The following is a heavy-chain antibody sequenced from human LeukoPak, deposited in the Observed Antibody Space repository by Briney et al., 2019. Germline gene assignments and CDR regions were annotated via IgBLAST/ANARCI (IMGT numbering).Heavy chain of an antibody. CDR3: ARESGYGDYLFDY. J-gene: IGHJ4*02. D-gene: IGHD4-17*01. V-gene: IGHV3-53*01. Sequence: GGSLRLSCAASGFTVSSNYMSWVRQAPGKGLEWVSVICSGGSTYYADSVKGRFTISRDNSKNTLYLQMNSLRAEDTAVYYCARESGYGDYLFDYWGQGTLVTVSS. CDR2: ICSGGST. CDR1: GFTVSSNY.